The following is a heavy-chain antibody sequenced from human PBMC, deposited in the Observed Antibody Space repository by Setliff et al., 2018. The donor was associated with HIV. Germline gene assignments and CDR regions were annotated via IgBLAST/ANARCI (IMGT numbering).Heavy chain of an antibody. J-gene: IGHJ4*02. CDR3: ARGPSPDDH. CDR2: INTNTGNP. V-gene: IGHV7-4-1*04. Sequence: VSCKASGYIFVNYALNWVRQAPGQGLEWVGVINTNTGNPTYARDFTGRFVFSLDTSVNMAYLQISSLKAEDTAVYYCARGPSPDDHWGQGTLVTVSS. CDR1: GYIFVNYA.